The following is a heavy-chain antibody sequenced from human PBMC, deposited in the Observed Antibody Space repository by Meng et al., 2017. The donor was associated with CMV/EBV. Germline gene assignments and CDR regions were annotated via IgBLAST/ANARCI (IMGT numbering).Heavy chain of an antibody. D-gene: IGHD4-23*01. CDR3: AKDGGAGYGGNSDWFDP. V-gene: IGHV3-23*01. CDR2: IRYNGGST. CDR1: FTFNNYA. Sequence: FTFNNYARSWVRQAPGKGLEWVSGIRYNGGSTYYADSVKGRFTISRDNSKNTLYLQMNSLRDEDTAVYYCAKDGGAGYGGNSDWFDPWGQGTLVTVSS. J-gene: IGHJ5*02.